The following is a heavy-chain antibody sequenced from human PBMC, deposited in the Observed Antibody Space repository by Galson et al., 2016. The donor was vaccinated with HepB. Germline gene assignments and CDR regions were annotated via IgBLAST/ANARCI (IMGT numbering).Heavy chain of an antibody. Sequence: SLRLSCAASGFTFSDYYMTWIRQAPGKGLEWLSYIRPSSSYTIYADSGKGRFTISRDNAKNSLYLQMNSLRAEDTAVYYCASWPQIREANFWGQGTLVTVSS. CDR1: GFTFSDYY. CDR3: ASWPQIREANF. J-gene: IGHJ4*02. V-gene: IGHV3-11*06. D-gene: IGHD3-10*01. CDR2: IRPSSSYT.